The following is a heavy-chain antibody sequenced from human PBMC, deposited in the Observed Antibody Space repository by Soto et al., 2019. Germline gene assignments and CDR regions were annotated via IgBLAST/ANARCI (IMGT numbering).Heavy chain of an antibody. D-gene: IGHD6-19*01. V-gene: IGHV3-9*01. CDR3: AKAVAGTFGYFDY. J-gene: IGHJ4*02. Sequence: PGGSLRLSCAASGFTFDDYAMHWVRQAPGKGLEWVSGISWNSGSIGYADSVEGRFTISRDNAKNSLYLQMNSLRAEDTALYYCAKAVAGTFGYFDYWGQGTLVTVSS. CDR2: ISWNSGSI. CDR1: GFTFDDYA.